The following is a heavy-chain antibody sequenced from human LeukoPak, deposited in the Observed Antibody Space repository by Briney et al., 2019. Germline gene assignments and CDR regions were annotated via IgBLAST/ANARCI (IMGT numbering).Heavy chain of an antibody. J-gene: IGHJ4*02. CDR3: ARGSAPCNFDY. CDR2: IYYSGST. D-gene: IGHD3-10*01. CDR1: GGSISSYY. Sequence: SETLSLTCTVSGGSISSYYWSWIRQPPGKGLEWIGYIYYSGSTNYNPSLKSRVTISVDTSKNQFSLKLSSVTAADTAVYYCARGSAPCNFDYWGQGTLVTVSS. V-gene: IGHV4-59*01.